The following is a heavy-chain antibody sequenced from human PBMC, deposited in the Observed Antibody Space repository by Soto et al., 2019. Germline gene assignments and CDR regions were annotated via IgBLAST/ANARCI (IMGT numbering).Heavy chain of an antibody. V-gene: IGHV1-69*01. J-gene: IGHJ6*02. CDR2: IIPLFGTT. Sequence: QVQVVQSGVEVRRPGSSVKVSCKASGDTFKNCVISWVRQAPGQGLEWMGGIIPLFGTTDFAQRFQGRLTITTEESTTTSYMELSRLSSEDTATYYCAAELGFGKLSVVWGQGTTVIVSS. CDR1: GDTFKNCV. CDR3: AAELGFGKLSVV. D-gene: IGHD3-10*01.